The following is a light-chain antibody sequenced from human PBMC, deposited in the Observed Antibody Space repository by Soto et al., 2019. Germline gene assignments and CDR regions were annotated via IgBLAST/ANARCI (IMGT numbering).Light chain of an antibody. CDR3: KSYAGSNTYV. CDR1: KNDIGVYDF. V-gene: IGLV2-8*01. CDR2: EVV. Sequence: QSALTQPPSASGSPGQSVTISCTGTKNDIGVYDFVSWYQHHPGKAPRLIIYEVVQRPSGVPDRFSGSKSGNTASLTVSELQAADEGDYFCKSYAGSNTYVFGSGTKLTVL. J-gene: IGLJ1*01.